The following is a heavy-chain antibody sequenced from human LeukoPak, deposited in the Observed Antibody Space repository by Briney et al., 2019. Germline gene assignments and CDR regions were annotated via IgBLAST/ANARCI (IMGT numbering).Heavy chain of an antibody. V-gene: IGHV1-46*01. J-gene: IGHJ4*02. CDR1: GYTFTSYN. D-gene: IGHD3-22*01. Sequence: VASVKVSCKASGYTFTSYNMHWVRQAPGQGLEWMGIINPSDGTTNYAQTFQGRVTMTRDTSTSTVYMELSSLRSEDTAVYYCARGSRDYDSSTSEYYFDYWGQGTLVTVSS. CDR3: ARGSRDYDSSTSEYYFDY. CDR2: INPSDGTT.